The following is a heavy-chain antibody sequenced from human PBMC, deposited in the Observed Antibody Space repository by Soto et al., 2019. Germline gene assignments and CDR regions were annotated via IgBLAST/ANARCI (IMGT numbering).Heavy chain of an antibody. CDR1: GGSISSSSYY. D-gene: IGHD3-9*01. Sequence: ETLSLTCTVSGGSISSSSYYWGWIRQPPGKGLEWIGSIYYSGSTYYNPSLKSQVTISVDTSKNQFSLKLSSVTAADTAVYYCARQEADYDILTGYYRTYGMDVWGQGTTVTVSS. J-gene: IGHJ6*02. CDR3: ARQEADYDILTGYYRTYGMDV. CDR2: IYYSGST. V-gene: IGHV4-39*01.